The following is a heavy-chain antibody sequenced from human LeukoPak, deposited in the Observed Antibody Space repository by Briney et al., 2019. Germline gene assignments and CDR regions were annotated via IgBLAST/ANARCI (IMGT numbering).Heavy chain of an antibody. CDR3: ARETYYYDSSGNY. CDR2: IYSGGST. Sequence: GGSLRLSCAASGFTVSSNYMSWVRQAPGKGLEWVSVIYSGGSTYYADSVKGRFTISRDNSKNTLYLQMNSLRAEDTAVYYCARETYYYDSSGNYWGQGTLVTVSS. CDR1: GFTVSSNY. V-gene: IGHV3-66*01. D-gene: IGHD3-22*01. J-gene: IGHJ4*02.